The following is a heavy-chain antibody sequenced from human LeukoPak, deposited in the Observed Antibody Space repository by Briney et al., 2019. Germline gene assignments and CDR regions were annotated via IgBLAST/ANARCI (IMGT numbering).Heavy chain of an antibody. V-gene: IGHV4-4*07. CDR1: GGSISNYY. CDR3: ARAKSVGGSYYFDY. CDR2: ISKSGST. D-gene: IGHD1-26*01. J-gene: IGHJ4*02. Sequence: SSETLSLTCTVSGGSISNYYWSWIRQPAGKRLEWIGRISKSGSTNYNPSLKSRVTISVDTSKNQFSLKLSSVTAADTAVYYCARAKSVGGSYYFDYWGQGTLVTVSS.